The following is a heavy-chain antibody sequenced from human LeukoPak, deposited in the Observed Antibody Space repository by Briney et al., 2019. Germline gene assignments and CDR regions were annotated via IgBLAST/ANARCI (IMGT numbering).Heavy chain of an antibody. CDR1: RFNFEDFG. J-gene: IGHJ3*02. D-gene: IGHD3-3*01. CDR3: AKGQTIFGVVPDILDI. CDR2: ITWNSGSA. V-gene: IGHV3-9*01. Sequence: PGGSLRLSCAASRFNFEDFGMYWVRQGPGKGLEWVAGITWNSGSAVYADSVEGRFTISRDNVKKSVYLQMSSLRLEDTALYYCAKGQTIFGVVPDILDISGRGTNVIVSS.